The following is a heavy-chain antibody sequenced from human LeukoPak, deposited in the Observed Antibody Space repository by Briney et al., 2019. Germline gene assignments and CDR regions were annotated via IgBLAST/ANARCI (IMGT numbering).Heavy chain of an antibody. V-gene: IGHV4-4*02. Sequence: PSGTLSLTCAVSGGSISSSNWWSWVRQPPGKGLEWIGEIYHSGSTNYNPSLKSRVTISVDTSKNQFSLKLSSVTAADTAVYYCARGPKGGSGWFRSQNWFDPWGQGTLVTVSS. CDR1: GGSISSSNW. CDR2: IYHSGST. CDR3: ARGPKGGSGWFRSQNWFDP. D-gene: IGHD6-19*01. J-gene: IGHJ5*02.